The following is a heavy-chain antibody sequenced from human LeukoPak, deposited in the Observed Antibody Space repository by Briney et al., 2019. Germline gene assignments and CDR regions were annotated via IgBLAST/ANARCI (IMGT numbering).Heavy chain of an antibody. CDR1: GGTFSSYA. V-gene: IGHV1-69*04. J-gene: IGHJ4*02. CDR3: ARGGYSGYDSYFDY. D-gene: IGHD5-12*01. Sequence: SVKVSCKASGGTFSSYAISWVRQAPGQGLEWVGRIIPILGIANYAQKFQGRVTITADKSTSTAYMELSSLRSEDTAVYYCARGGYSGYDSYFDYWGQGTLVTVSS. CDR2: IIPILGIA.